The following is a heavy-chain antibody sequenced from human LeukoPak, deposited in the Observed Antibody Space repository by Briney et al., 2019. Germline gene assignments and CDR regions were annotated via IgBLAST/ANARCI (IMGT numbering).Heavy chain of an antibody. CDR2: IYHSGST. V-gene: IGHV4-38-2*02. CDR3: ARDLDSTPGDY. Sequence: PSETLSLTCAVSGYSISSGYYWGWIRQPPGKGLEWIGSIYHSGSTYYNPSLKSRVTISVDTSKNQFSLNLSSVTAADTAVYYCARDLDSTPGDYWGRGTLVTVSS. CDR1: GYSISSGYY. D-gene: IGHD3-22*01. J-gene: IGHJ4*02.